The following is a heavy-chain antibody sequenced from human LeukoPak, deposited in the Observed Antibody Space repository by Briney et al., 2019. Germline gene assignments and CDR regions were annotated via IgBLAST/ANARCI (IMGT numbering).Heavy chain of an antibody. V-gene: IGHV4-39*01. Sequence: PSETLSLTCTVSGGSISSNIYYWAWIRQPPGKGLEWIGAMYYTGTTHHNPSLKSRVTISVDTSKNQFSLRLSSVTAADTAVYYCARHREWELLGDYWGQGTLVTVSS. CDR2: MYYTGTT. D-gene: IGHD1-26*01. CDR3: ARHREWELLGDY. CDR1: GGSISSNIYY. J-gene: IGHJ4*02.